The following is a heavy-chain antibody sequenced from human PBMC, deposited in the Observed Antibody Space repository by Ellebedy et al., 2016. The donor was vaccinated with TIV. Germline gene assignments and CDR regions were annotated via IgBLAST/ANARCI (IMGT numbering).Heavy chain of an antibody. V-gene: IGHV3-23*01. CDR1: GFTLKTYA. CDR2: ISGTGGST. Sequence: PGGSLRLSCAASGFTLKTYAMSWVRQAPGKGLEWDSSISGTGGSTWYADSVQGRFTISRDNSKNTLSLQMNSLRADDTAVYYCARLGYRSSWFDYWGQGALVTVSS. D-gene: IGHD6-13*01. J-gene: IGHJ4*02. CDR3: ARLGYRSSWFDY.